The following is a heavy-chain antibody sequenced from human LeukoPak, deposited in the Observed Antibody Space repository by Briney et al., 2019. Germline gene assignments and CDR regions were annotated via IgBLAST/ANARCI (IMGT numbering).Heavy chain of an antibody. D-gene: IGHD3-22*01. CDR1: GFTFSSYA. J-gene: IGHJ4*02. V-gene: IGHV3-23*01. CDR3: ARDRHYYDSSGYLL. Sequence: PGGSLRLSCAASGFTFSSYAMSWVRQAPGKGLEWVSAISGSGGSTYYADSVKGRFTISRDNAKNSLYLQMNSLRAEDTAVYYCARDRHYYDSSGYLLWGQGTLVTVSS. CDR2: ISGSGGST.